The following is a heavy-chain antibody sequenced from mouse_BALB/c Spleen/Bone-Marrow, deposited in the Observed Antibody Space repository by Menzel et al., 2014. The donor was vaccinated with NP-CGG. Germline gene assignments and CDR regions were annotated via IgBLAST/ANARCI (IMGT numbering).Heavy chain of an antibody. CDR3: ARGRRTLYFDY. CDR2: ISSGSSTI. Sequence: EVQVVESGGGLVQPGGSRKLSCAASGFTFSSFGMHWVRQAPEKGLEWVAYISSGSSTIYYADTVKGRFTISRDNPKNTLFLQMTSLRSEDTAMYYCARGRRTLYFDYWGQGTTRTVSS. D-gene: IGHD3-3*01. J-gene: IGHJ2*01. CDR1: GFTFSSFG. V-gene: IGHV5-17*02.